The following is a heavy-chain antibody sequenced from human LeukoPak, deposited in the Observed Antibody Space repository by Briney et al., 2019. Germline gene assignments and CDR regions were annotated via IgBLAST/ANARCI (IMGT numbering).Heavy chain of an antibody. V-gene: IGHV3-49*03. J-gene: IGHJ4*02. CDR2: IRSKAYGETA. CDR3: TRDRGAYNLYDY. CDR1: GFTFGDYA. D-gene: IGHD1-1*01. Sequence: GGSLRLSCTASGFTFGDYAMSWIRQAPGKGQEWVGFIRSKAYGETADYAASVKGRFTISRDDSKAIAYLQMNSLKTEDTAVYHCTRDRGAYNLYDYWGQGTLVTVSS.